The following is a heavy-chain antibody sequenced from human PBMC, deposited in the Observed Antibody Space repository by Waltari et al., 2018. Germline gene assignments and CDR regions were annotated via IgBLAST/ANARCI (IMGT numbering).Heavy chain of an antibody. CDR1: GDSISGNYW. CDR2: VYHSGKT. V-gene: IGHV4-4*02. CDR3: AGDCAIGPFFDY. J-gene: IGHJ4*02. Sequence: QVQLQASGQGLVKPSGTLSLTCAVSGDSISGNYWWSWVRQSPEKGLEWIGQVYHSGKTHYNPSLQSRVTISVDKPKNQFSLNLNSVTAVDTAVYYCAGDCAIGPFFDYWGRGTLVTVSS. D-gene: IGHD2-2*01.